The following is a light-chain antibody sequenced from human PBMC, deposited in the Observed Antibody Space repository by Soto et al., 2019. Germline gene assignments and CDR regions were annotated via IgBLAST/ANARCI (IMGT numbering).Light chain of an antibody. CDR2: DAS. J-gene: IGKJ4*01. Sequence: EIVLTQSPATLSLSPGERATLSCRASQSVSSYLAWYQQKPGQAPRLLIYDASNRATGIPARFSGSGSATAFTLTIGTLEPEDFAVYYYQQRSNWPLTFGGGTKVEIK. CDR1: QSVSSY. CDR3: QQRSNWPLT. V-gene: IGKV3-11*01.